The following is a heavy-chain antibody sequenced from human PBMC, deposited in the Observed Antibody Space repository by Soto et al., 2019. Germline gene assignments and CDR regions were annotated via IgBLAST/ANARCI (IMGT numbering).Heavy chain of an antibody. CDR3: AREDYDILTGYSPKRPFDY. Sequence: GASVKVSCKASGYTFTSYIINWVRQAPGQGLEWMGCISGYNGTTNYAQKFQDRVTMTTDTSTTTAYMELRSLGSDDTAVYYCAREDYDILTGYSPKRPFDYWGQGTLVTVSS. CDR1: GYTFTSYI. CDR2: ISGYNGTT. D-gene: IGHD3-9*01. J-gene: IGHJ4*02. V-gene: IGHV1-18*01.